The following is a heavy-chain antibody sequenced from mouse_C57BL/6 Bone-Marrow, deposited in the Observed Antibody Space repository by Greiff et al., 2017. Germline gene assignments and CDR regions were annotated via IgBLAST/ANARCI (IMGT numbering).Heavy chain of an antibody. J-gene: IGHJ3*01. CDR3: ARSTGYDGFAY. V-gene: IGHV1-81*01. Sequence: QVQLQQSGAELARPGASVKLSCKASGYTFTSYGISWVKQRTGQGLEWIGEIYPRSGNTYYTEKFKGKATLTADKSSSTAYMELRSLTSEDSAVYFCARSTGYDGFAYWGQGTRVTVSA. D-gene: IGHD2-2*01. CDR1: GYTFTSYG. CDR2: IYPRSGNT.